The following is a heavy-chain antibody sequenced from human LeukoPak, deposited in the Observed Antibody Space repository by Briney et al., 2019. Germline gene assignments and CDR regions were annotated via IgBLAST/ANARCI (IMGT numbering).Heavy chain of an antibody. J-gene: IGHJ4*02. Sequence: WGSLRLSCAASGFTFSSYWMSWVRQAPGKGLEWVANIKQDGSEKYYVDSVKGRFTISRDNAKNSLYLQMNSLRAEDTAVFYCARDAGGYGFFGDYWGQGTLVTVSS. CDR3: ARDAGGYGFFGDY. V-gene: IGHV3-7*01. CDR2: IKQDGSEK. D-gene: IGHD5-18*01. CDR1: GFTFSSYW.